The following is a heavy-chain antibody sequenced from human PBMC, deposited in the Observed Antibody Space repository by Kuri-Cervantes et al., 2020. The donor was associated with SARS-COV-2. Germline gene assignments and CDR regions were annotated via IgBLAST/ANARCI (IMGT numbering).Heavy chain of an antibody. Sequence: SCIVSGDSISSGSYYWSWIRQPAGKGLEWIGRIYTSGSTTYNPSLQSRVSMSLDTSKNQFSLKLSSVTAADTAVYYCARACSGAGRYSGYWYFDLWGRGSLVTVSS. CDR1: GDSISSGSYY. V-gene: IGHV4-61*02. CDR3: ARACSGAGRYSGYWYFDL. J-gene: IGHJ2*01. CDR2: IYTSGST. D-gene: IGHD2-15*01.